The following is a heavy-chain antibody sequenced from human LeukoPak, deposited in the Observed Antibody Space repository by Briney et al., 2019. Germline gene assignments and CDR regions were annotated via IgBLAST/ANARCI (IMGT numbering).Heavy chain of an antibody. CDR3: AGGKWELLAFDY. CDR2: INAGNGNT. Sequence: ASVKVSFKASGYTFTIYAMHWVRQAPGQRLEWMGWINAGNGNTKYSQEFQGRVTITRDTSASTAYMELSSLRSEDTAVYYCAGGKWELLAFDYWGQGTLVTVSS. D-gene: IGHD1-26*01. J-gene: IGHJ4*02. CDR1: GYTFTIYA. V-gene: IGHV1-3*03.